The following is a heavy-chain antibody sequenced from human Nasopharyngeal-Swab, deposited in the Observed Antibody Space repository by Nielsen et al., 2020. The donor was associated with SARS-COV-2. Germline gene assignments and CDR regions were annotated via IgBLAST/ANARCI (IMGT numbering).Heavy chain of an antibody. CDR2: IFPYGSDT. J-gene: IGHJ4*02. CDR3: ARTEYGSGTNFDY. CDR1: GYFFNNYW. D-gene: IGHD3-10*01. Sequence: GESLKISCEGSGYFFNNYWIGWVRQMPGRGLEWMGIIFPYGSDTRYSPSFQGQVTISADVSTKTAYLQWSGLKASDTAMYYCARTEYGSGTNFDYWGQGTLVTVSS. V-gene: IGHV5-51*01.